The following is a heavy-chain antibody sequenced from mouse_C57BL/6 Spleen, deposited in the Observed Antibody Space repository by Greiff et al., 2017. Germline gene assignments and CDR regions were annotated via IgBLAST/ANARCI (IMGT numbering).Heavy chain of an antibody. J-gene: IGHJ4*01. CDR1: GYTFTSYW. CDR3: ARDYYGGAMDY. CDR2: INPSSGYT. V-gene: IGHV1-7*01. Sequence: QVQLQQPGAELAKPGASVKLSCKASGYTFTSYWMHWVKQRPGQGLEWIGYINPSSGYTKYNQTFKNKATLTADKSSSTAYMQLSSLTYEYSAGYYCARDYYGGAMDYWGQGTSVTVSA. D-gene: IGHD1-1*01.